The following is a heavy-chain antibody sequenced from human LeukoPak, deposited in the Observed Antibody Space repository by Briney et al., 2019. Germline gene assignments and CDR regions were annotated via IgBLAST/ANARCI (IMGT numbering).Heavy chain of an antibody. CDR1: GFTFSSYS. J-gene: IGHJ2*01. CDR2: ISSSSSTI. V-gene: IGHV3-48*01. CDR3: ARVDIKLTIFGVVTSFYWYFDL. Sequence: GGSLRLSCAASGFTFSSYSMNWVRQAPGKGLEWVSYISSSSSTIYYADSVKGRFTISRDNAKNSLYLQMNSLRAEDTAVYYCARVDIKLTIFGVVTSFYWYFDLWGCGTLVTVSS. D-gene: IGHD3-3*01.